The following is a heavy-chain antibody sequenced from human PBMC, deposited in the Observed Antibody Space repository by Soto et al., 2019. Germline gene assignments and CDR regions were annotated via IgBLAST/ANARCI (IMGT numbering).Heavy chain of an antibody. Sequence: PSETLSLTCAVYGGSGGSFSGYYWSWIRQPPGKGLEWIGFIYYSGSTHYTPSLKSRATISVDTSKNQFSLKLSSVTAADTAVYYCARDRGSGSYSHYYYGMDVWGQGTTVTVSS. V-gene: IGHV4-31*11. D-gene: IGHD3-10*01. J-gene: IGHJ6*02. CDR2: IYYSGST. CDR1: GGSGGSFSGYY. CDR3: ARDRGSGSYSHYYYGMDV.